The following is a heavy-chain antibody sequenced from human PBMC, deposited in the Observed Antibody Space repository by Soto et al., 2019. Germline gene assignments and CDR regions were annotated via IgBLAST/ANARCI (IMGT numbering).Heavy chain of an antibody. Sequence: SVKVSCKASGGTFSSYAISWVRQAPGQGLEWMGGIIPIFGTANYAQKFQGRVTITADESTSTAYMELSSLRSEDTAVYYCARVAALRLFPFDYWGQGTLVTVSS. J-gene: IGHJ4*02. V-gene: IGHV1-69*13. D-gene: IGHD2-15*01. CDR1: GGTFSSYA. CDR3: ARVAALRLFPFDY. CDR2: IIPIFGTA.